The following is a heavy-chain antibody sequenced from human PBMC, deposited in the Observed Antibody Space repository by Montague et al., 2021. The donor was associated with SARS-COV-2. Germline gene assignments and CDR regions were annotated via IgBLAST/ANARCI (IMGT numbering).Heavy chain of an antibody. Sequence: PALVKPTQTLTLTCTVSGFSLNTNGMGVGWIRQPPGEAPAWLALIYWDDDKRYSPSLKTRLTITKDTSRNQVVLTMTNVDPGDTGTYFCAGYTSRMYGSFDFWGQGALVTVSS. CDR1: GFSLNTNGMG. CDR3: AGYTSRMYGSFDF. J-gene: IGHJ4*02. CDR2: IYWDDDK. D-gene: IGHD3-16*02. V-gene: IGHV2-5*02.